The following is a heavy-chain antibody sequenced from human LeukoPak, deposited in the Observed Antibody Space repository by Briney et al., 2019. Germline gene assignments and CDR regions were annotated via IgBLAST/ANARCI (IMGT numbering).Heavy chain of an antibody. CDR3: ARDDLTNGYNGNF. J-gene: IGHJ4*02. CDR2: IKKDGIEK. D-gene: IGHD5-24*01. V-gene: IGHV3-7*01. CDR1: GFTLSSDW. Sequence: HPGGSLRLSCVVSGFTLSSDWMSWVRQAPGKGLEWVANIKKDGIEKYYVESVKGRFTISRDNAKNSLHLQMNSLRVDDTAVYYCARDDLTNGYNGNFWGQGTLVTVSS.